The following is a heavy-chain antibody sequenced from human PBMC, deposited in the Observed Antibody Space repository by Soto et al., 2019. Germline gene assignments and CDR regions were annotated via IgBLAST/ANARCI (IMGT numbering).Heavy chain of an antibody. J-gene: IGHJ4*02. D-gene: IGHD2-15*01. CDR2: IFYSGNA. CDR3: ARGDGGNDPFDY. CDR1: GGSIGSGDYY. V-gene: IGHV4-30-4*01. Sequence: QVQLQESGPGLVKPSQTLSLTCSVSGGSIGSGDYYWSWIRQPPGKGLEWIGYIFYSGNAYSNPSLKGRGSLSEDTSKNQFSLKLSSVTAADTAVYYCARGDGGNDPFDYWGQGTLVTVSS.